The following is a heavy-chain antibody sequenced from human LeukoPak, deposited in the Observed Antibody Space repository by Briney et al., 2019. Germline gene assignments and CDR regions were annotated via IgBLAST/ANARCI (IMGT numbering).Heavy chain of an antibody. CDR2: ISGGGGNT. CDR3: ARDRGVAAHLDY. CDR1: GFTFSSYA. Sequence: PGGSLRLSCAASGFTFSSYAMSWVRQAPGKGLEWVSAISGGGGNTVYADSVKGRFTISRDNSKNTLYLQMSSLRAEDTAVYYCARDRGVAAHLDYWGQGTLVTVSP. J-gene: IGHJ4*02. D-gene: IGHD5-12*01. V-gene: IGHV3-23*01.